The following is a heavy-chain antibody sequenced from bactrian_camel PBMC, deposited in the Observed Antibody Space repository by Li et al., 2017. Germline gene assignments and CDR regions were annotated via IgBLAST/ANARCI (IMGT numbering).Heavy chain of an antibody. D-gene: IGHD2*01. CDR2: ISRGSDIT. CDR1: GDAYSRNF. CDR3: TKCPLRGSYTDTFKY. J-gene: IGHJ4*01. Sequence: VQLVESGGGSVQTGGSLRLSCVASGDAYSRNFIGWVRQAPVKGLEWVSEISRGSDITRYRDSVKGRFTISRDDASNTVYLQMNSLKPEDTAMYYCTKCPLRGSYTDTFKYRGQGTQVTVS. V-gene: IGHV3S40*01.